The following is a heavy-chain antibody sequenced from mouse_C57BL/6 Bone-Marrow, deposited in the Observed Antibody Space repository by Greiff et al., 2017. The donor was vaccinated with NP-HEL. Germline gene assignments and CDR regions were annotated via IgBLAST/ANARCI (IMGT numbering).Heavy chain of an antibody. CDR2: IDPSDSYT. CDR3: ARTYGSSYFDY. CDR1: GYTFTSYW. Sequence: QVQLQQPGAELVKPGASVKLSCKASGYTFTSYWMQWVKQRPGQGLEWIGEIDPSDSYTNYNQKFKGKATLTVDTSSSTAYMQLISLTSEDSAVYYCARTYGSSYFDYWGQGTTLTVSS. V-gene: IGHV1-50*01. D-gene: IGHD1-1*01. J-gene: IGHJ2*01.